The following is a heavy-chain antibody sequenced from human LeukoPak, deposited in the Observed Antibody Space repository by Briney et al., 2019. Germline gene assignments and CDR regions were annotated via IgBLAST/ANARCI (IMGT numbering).Heavy chain of an antibody. CDR3: ARAHWFLPVDYFDY. CDR2: INPNSGGT. J-gene: IGHJ4*02. V-gene: IGHV1-2*02. CDR1: GYTFTGYY. D-gene: IGHD2/OR15-2a*01. Sequence: ASVKVSCKASGYTFTGYYMHWVRQAPGQGLEWMGWINPNSGGTNYAQKFQGRVTMTRDTSISTAYMELSRLRSDDTAVYYCARAHWFLPVDYFDYWGQGTLVTVSS.